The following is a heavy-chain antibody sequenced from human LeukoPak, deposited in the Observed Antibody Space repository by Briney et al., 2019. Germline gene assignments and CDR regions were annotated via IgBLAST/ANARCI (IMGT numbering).Heavy chain of an antibody. CDR1: GGTFSSYA. CDR2: IIPIFGTA. Sequence: GASVKVSCKASGGTFSSYAISWVRQAPGQGLEWMGGIIPIFGTANYAQKFQGRVTITTDESTSTAYMELSSLRSEDTAVYYCACDSSGYYYGKYYYMDVWGKGTTVTVSS. D-gene: IGHD3-22*01. CDR3: ACDSSGYYYGKYYYMDV. V-gene: IGHV1-69*05. J-gene: IGHJ6*03.